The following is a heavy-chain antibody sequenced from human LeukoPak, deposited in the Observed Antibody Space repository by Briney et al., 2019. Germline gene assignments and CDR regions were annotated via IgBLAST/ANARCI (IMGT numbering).Heavy chain of an antibody. Sequence: ASVKVSCKASGYTFTGYYMHWVRQAPGQGLEWMGWINPNSGGTNYAQKFQGRVTMTRDTSISTAYMELSRLRSDDTAVYYCARLTYDSSGYYFDYWGQGNLVTVSS. D-gene: IGHD3-22*01. V-gene: IGHV1-2*02. CDR3: ARLTYDSSGYYFDY. CDR1: GYTFTGYY. J-gene: IGHJ4*02. CDR2: INPNSGGT.